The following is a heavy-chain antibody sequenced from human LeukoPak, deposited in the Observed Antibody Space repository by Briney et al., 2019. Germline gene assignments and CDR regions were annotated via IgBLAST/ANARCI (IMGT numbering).Heavy chain of an antibody. D-gene: IGHD4-17*01. CDR1: GGSISSYY. CDR3: ARGLNGDYRGHAEYFQH. J-gene: IGHJ1*01. Sequence: SETLSLTCTVSGGSISSYYWSWIRQPPGKGLEWIGYIYYSGSTNYNPSLKSRVTISVDTSRNQFSLKLSSVTAADTAVYYCARGLNGDYRGHAEYFQHWGQGTLVTVSS. CDR2: IYYSGST. V-gene: IGHV4-59*01.